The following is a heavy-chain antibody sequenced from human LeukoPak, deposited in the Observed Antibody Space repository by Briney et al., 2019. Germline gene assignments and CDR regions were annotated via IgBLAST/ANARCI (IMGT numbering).Heavy chain of an antibody. CDR3: AREGSSWFTLYYFDY. Sequence: GGSLRLSCAASGFTFSSYAMHWVRQAPGKGLEWVAVISYDGSDKYYADSVKGRFTISRDNSKNTLYLQMNSLRAEDTAVYYCAREGSSWFTLYYFDYWGQGTLVTVSS. J-gene: IGHJ4*02. V-gene: IGHV3-30-3*01. CDR1: GFTFSSYA. D-gene: IGHD6-13*01. CDR2: ISYDGSDK.